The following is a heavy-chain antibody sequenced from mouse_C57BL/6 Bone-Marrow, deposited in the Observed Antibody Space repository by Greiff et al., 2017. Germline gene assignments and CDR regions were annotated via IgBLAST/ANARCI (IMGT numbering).Heavy chain of an antibody. CDR3: ASHGNYYSYYAMDY. CDR2: ISSGGSHT. CDR1: GFTFSSYG. D-gene: IGHD2-1*01. J-gene: IGHJ4*01. V-gene: IGHV5-6*01. Sequence: EVKLMESGGDLVKPGGSLKLSCAASGFTFSSYGMSWVRQTPDKRLEWVATISSGGSHTYYPDSVKGRFTISRDNAKNTLYLQMSSLKSEDTAMYYCASHGNYYSYYAMDYWGQGTSVTVSS.